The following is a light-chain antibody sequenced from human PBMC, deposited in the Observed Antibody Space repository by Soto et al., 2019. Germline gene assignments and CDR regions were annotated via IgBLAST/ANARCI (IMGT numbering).Light chain of an antibody. CDR1: SSNIGAGYD. CDR3: QSYDSSLSGSTVV. CDR2: GNS. Sequence: QPVLTQPPSVSGAPVQRVTISCTGSSSNIGAGYDVHWYQQLPGTAPKLLIYGNSNRPSGVPDRFSGSKSGTSASLAITGLQAEDEADYYCQSYDSSLSGSTVVFGGGTQLTVL. V-gene: IGLV1-40*01. J-gene: IGLJ2*01.